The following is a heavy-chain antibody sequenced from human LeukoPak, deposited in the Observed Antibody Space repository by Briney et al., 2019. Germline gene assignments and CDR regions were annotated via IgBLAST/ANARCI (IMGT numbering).Heavy chain of an antibody. CDR3: ARDEGYYFDS. Sequence: GGSLRLSCAASGFTFSDYIMNWVRQAPRKGLEWVASISRNSTYIHYADSVKGRFTISRDNARNSLFLQMNSLRAEDTAIYYCARDEGYYFDSWGQGTQVTVSS. V-gene: IGHV3-21*01. J-gene: IGHJ4*02. CDR1: GFTFSDYI. CDR2: ISRNSTYI.